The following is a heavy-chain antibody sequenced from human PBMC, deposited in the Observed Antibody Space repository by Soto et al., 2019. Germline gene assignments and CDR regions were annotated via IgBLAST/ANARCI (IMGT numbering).Heavy chain of an antibody. V-gene: IGHV4-39*01. D-gene: IGHD2-21*02. Sequence: PSETLSLTCTVSGGSISSSSYYWGWIRQPPGKGLEWIGSIYYSGSTYYIPSLKSRVTISVDTSKNQFSLKLSSVTAADTAVYYCASMVPDRFGGNYYFDYWGQGTLVTVSS. CDR1: GGSISSSSYY. CDR3: ASMVPDRFGGNYYFDY. J-gene: IGHJ4*02. CDR2: IYYSGST.